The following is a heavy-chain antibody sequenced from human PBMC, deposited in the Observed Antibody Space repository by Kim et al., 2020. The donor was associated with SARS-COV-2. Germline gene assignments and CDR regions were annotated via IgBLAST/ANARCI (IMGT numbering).Heavy chain of an antibody. Sequence: SVKVSCKASGGTFSSYAISWVRQAPGQGLEWMGRIIPILGIANYAQKFQGRVTITADKSTSTAYMELSSLRSEDTAVYYCARAGKVGARGYFDYWGQGTLVTVSS. V-gene: IGHV1-69*04. CDR2: IIPILGIA. J-gene: IGHJ4*02. CDR1: GGTFSSYA. D-gene: IGHD1-26*01. CDR3: ARAGKVGARGYFDY.